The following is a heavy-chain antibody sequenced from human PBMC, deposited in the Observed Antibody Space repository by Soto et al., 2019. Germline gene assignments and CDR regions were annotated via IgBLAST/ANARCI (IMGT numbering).Heavy chain of an antibody. CDR1: GFTFSNYA. J-gene: IGHJ4*02. V-gene: IGHV3-23*01. CDR2: ISSAVNT. D-gene: IGHD6-6*01. Sequence: GGSLRLSCAGSGFTFSNYAMSWVRQAPGWGLEWVAAISSAVNTYYADSVKGRFTISRDNSKNTLSLQMNSLRAEDTAVYYCAKQVRDGTSSPYYFDYWGQGTLVTV. CDR3: AKQVRDGTSSPYYFDY.